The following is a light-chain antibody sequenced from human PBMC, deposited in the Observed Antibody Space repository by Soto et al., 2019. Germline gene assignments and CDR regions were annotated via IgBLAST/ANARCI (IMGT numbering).Light chain of an antibody. CDR2: DNN. V-gene: IGLV1-51*01. CDR1: SSNIGSNY. Sequence: QSVLTQPPSVSAAPGQKVTISCSGSSSNIGSNYVSWYQQLPGTAPKLLIYDNNKRPSGIPDRFSGSKSGTSASLAITGLQAEDEADYYCQSYDSSLSGYVFGTGTKVTVL. J-gene: IGLJ1*01. CDR3: QSYDSSLSGYV.